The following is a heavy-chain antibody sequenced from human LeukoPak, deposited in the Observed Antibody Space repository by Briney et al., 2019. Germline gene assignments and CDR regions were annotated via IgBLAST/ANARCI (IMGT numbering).Heavy chain of an antibody. CDR1: GFDFSTYA. CDR3: ARIPEY. Sequence: PGGPLRLSCAASGFDFSTYAMHWVRLTPGKGLEFVSAISKSGDDTSYGNDVKGRFTISRDNIKNTVDLEMGSLRVDDTGIYYCARIPEYWGQGTVVTVSS. D-gene: IGHD2-2*01. J-gene: IGHJ1*01. V-gene: IGHV3-64*01. CDR2: ISKSGDDT.